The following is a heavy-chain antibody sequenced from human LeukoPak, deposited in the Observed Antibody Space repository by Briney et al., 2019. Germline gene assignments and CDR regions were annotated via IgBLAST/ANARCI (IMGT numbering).Heavy chain of an antibody. CDR2: IRSKANSYAT. V-gene: IGHV3-73*01. J-gene: IGHJ4*02. CDR3: TRHGSGSYSFDY. D-gene: IGHD1-26*01. Sequence: GGSLRLSCAASGFTFSGSAMHWVRQASGKGREWVGRIRSKANSYATAYAASVKGRFTISRDDSKNTAYLQMNSLKTEDTAVYYCTRHGSGSYSFDYWGQGTLVTVSS. CDR1: GFTFSGSA.